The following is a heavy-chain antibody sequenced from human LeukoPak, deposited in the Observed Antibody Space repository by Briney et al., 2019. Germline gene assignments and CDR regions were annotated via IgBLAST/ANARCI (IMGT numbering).Heavy chain of an antibody. CDR3: ARAVGPRYYDFWSPFDY. J-gene: IGHJ4*02. D-gene: IGHD3-3*01. CDR2: INHSGST. Sequence: SETLSLTCAVYGGSFSGYYWSWIRQPPGKGLEWLGEINHSGSTNYNPSLKSRVTISVDTSKNQFSLKLSSVTAADTAVYYCARAVGPRYYDFWSPFDYWGQGTLVTVSS. V-gene: IGHV4-34*01. CDR1: GGSFSGYY.